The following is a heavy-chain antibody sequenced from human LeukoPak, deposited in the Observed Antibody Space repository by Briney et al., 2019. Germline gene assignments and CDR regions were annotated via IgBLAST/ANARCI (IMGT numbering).Heavy chain of an antibody. V-gene: IGHV1-2*02. D-gene: IGHD3-22*01. CDR2: VNPNIGDT. J-gene: IGHJ4*02. CDR3: ARDVLGYDSSASD. Sequence: GASVKVSCTASGYSFTGYYIHWVRQAPGQGLEWMGWVNPNIGDTYYAQKFRGRLAITRDKSITTVHMELSSLRSNDTAVYYCARDVLGYDSSASDWGQGTLVTVSS. CDR1: GYSFTGYY.